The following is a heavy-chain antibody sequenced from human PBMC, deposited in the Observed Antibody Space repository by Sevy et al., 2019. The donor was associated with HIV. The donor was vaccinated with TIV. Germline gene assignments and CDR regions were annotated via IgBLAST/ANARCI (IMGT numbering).Heavy chain of an antibody. CDR3: ARAGGGGNYEDYFDY. CDR1: GYTFTSYG. V-gene: IGHV1-18*01. J-gene: IGHJ4*02. CDR2: ISAYNGNT. D-gene: IGHD1-7*01. Sequence: ASVKVSCKASGYTFTSYGISWVRQAPGQGLEWMGWISAYNGNTNYAQKLQGRVTMTTDTSTSTAYMELRSLGSDDPAVYYCARAGGGGNYEDYFDYWGQGTLVTVSS.